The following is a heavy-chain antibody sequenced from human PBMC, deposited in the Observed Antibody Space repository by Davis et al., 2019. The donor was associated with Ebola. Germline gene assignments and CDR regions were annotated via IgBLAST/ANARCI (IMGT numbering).Heavy chain of an antibody. Sequence: MPSETLSLTCAVYGGSFRGYYWSWIRQPPGKGLEWIGEINHSGSTNYNPSLKSRVTISVDTSKNQFSLKLSSVTAADTAVYYCARHQYDFWSGPRMDVWGQGTTVTVSS. CDR1: GGSFRGYY. V-gene: IGHV4-34*01. CDR3: ARHQYDFWSGPRMDV. CDR2: INHSGST. J-gene: IGHJ6*02. D-gene: IGHD3-3*01.